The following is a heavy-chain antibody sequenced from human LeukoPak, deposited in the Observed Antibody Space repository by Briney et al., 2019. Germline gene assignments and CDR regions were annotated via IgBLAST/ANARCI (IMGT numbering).Heavy chain of an antibody. V-gene: IGHV4-59*01. CDR1: GGSISSYY. CDR2: IYDSGST. Sequence: PSETLSLTWTVSGGSISSYYWSWIRQPPGKGLEWIGDIYDSGSTNYNPSLKSRVTISVDTSKNQFSLKLSSVTAADTAVYYCAREWSSGWAEFDYWGQGTLVTVSS. CDR3: AREWSSGWAEFDY. D-gene: IGHD6-25*01. J-gene: IGHJ4*02.